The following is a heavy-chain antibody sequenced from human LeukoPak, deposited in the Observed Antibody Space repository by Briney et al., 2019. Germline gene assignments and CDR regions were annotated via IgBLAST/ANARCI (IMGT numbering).Heavy chain of an antibody. V-gene: IGHV4-39*07. J-gene: IGHJ3*02. Sequence: PSETLSLTCTVSGGSISSSSYYWGWIRQPPGKGLEWIGSIYYSGSTNYNPSLKSRVTISVDTSKNQFSLRLSSVTAADTAVYYCARSPELGMGAFDIWGQGTMVTVSS. D-gene: IGHD7-27*01. CDR2: IYYSGST. CDR1: GGSISSSSYY. CDR3: ARSPELGMGAFDI.